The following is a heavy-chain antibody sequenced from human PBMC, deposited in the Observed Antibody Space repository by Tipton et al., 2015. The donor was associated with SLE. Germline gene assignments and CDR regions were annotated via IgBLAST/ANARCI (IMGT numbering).Heavy chain of an antibody. CDR2: IFYNGNT. CDR3: ARDYAALAGTTVPAHYFAMDV. J-gene: IGHJ6*02. V-gene: IGHV4-59*11. D-gene: IGHD1-7*01. Sequence: LRLSCTVSGGSISSHYWSWIRQPPGKGLEWIGYIFYNGNTNYNPSLKSRVAISVDTSKNQFSLKLSSVTAADTAVYYCARDYAALAGTTVPAHYFAMDVWGQGTTVTVSS. CDR1: GGSISSHY.